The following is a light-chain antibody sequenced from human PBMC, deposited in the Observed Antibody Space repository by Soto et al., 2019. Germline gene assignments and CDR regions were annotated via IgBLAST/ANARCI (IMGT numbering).Light chain of an antibody. CDR1: QSVSSN. CDR3: QQYNNWPQT. Sequence: EIVMTQSPATLSVSPGERATLSCRASQSVSSNLAWYQQNPGQAPRLLIYGASTRATGIPARFSGSGSGTEFTLTISSLQSEDFAVCYCQQYNNWPQTFGQGTKVEIK. CDR2: GAS. J-gene: IGKJ1*01. V-gene: IGKV3-15*01.